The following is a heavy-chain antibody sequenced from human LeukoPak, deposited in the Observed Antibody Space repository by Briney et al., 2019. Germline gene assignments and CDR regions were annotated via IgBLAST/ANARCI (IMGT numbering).Heavy chain of an antibody. CDR1: GGSISSSSYY. CDR2: IYYSGST. Sequence: PSETLSLTCTVSGGSISSSSYYWGWIRQPPGKGLEWIGSIYYSGSTYYNPSLKSRVTISVDTSKNQFSLKLSSVTAADTAVYYCARSAQFDPWGQGTLVTVSS. V-gene: IGHV4-39*07. J-gene: IGHJ5*02. CDR3: ARSAQFDP.